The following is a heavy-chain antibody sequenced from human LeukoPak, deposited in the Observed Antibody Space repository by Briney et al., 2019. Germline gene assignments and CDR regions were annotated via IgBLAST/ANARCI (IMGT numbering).Heavy chain of an antibody. CDR1: GGTFSSYA. CDR3: ARALVGATNPNFDY. CDR2: IIPILGIA. V-gene: IGHV1-69*04. D-gene: IGHD1-26*01. Sequence: ASVKVSCKASGGTFSSYAISWVRQAPGQGLEWMGRIIPILGIANHAQKFQGRVTITADKSTSTAYMELSSLRSEDTAVYYCARALVGATNPNFDYWGQGTLVTVSS. J-gene: IGHJ4*02.